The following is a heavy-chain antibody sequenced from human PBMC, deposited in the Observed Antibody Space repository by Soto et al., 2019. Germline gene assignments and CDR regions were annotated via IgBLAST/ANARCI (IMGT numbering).Heavy chain of an antibody. CDR2: INHSGST. CDR1: DGSFSGYY. CDR3: AGKPPPMYDSSQLP. D-gene: IGHD3-22*01. Sequence: TMPLPSAVYDGSFSGYYWRCISKPPGKGLEWIGEINHSGSTNYNPSLKSRVTISVDTSKNQFSLKLSSVTAADTAVYYCAGKPPPMYDSSQLPWVQRTPDTVSP. V-gene: IGHV4-34*01. J-gene: IGHJ5*02.